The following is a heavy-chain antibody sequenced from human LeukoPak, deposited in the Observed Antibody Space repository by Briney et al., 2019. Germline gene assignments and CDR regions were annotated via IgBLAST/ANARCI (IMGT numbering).Heavy chain of an antibody. J-gene: IGHJ5*02. CDR1: GFTFTFSRYA. V-gene: IGHV3-23*01. CDR2: ISGGGGGT. Sequence: GGSLRLSCAASGFTFTFSRYAMSWVRQAPGKGLEWVSAISGGGGGTYYADSVKGRFTISRDNSKNTLFLQMNSLRAEDTAVYYCARDQGIQQWFRGFDPWGQGTLVTVSS. CDR3: ARDQGIQQWFRGFDP. D-gene: IGHD5-18*01.